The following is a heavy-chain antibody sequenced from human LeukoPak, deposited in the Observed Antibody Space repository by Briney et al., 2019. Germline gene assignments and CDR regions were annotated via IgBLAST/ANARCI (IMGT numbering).Heavy chain of an antibody. Sequence: GGSLRLSCASSGFTFSTYGMHWVRQAPGKGLEWVAVISYDGSNTYYADSVKGRFTISRDTSRNTLYLQMNSLRADDTAVYYCAKDRRDTSMAPYYYYYMDVWGKGTTVSVSS. CDR3: AKDRRDTSMAPYYYYYMDV. D-gene: IGHD5-18*01. CDR2: ISYDGSNT. V-gene: IGHV3-30*18. J-gene: IGHJ6*03. CDR1: GFTFSTYG.